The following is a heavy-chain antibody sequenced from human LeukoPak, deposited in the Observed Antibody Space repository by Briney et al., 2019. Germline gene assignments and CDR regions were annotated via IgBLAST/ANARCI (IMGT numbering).Heavy chain of an antibody. CDR2: VSWNSGSI. J-gene: IGHJ5*02. V-gene: IGHV3-9*01. CDR3: AAQEGLWFGELRSGFDP. D-gene: IGHD3-10*01. Sequence: PGRSLRLSCAASGFTFDDYAKHWVRHAPGKGLEWVSGVSWNSGSIAYADSVKGRFTISRDNAKKSLYLQMNSLRVEDTALYYCAAQEGLWFGELRSGFDPWGQGILVTVSS. CDR1: GFTFDDYA.